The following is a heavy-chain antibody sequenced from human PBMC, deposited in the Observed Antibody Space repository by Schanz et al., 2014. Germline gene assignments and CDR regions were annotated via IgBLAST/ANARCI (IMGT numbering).Heavy chain of an antibody. V-gene: IGHV3-21*04. CDR1: GFTISSYS. Sequence: EVHLVESGGGLVKRGGSLRLSCAASGFTISSYSMNWVRQAPGKGLEWVSSISSSSSYIYYADSVKGRFTISRDNAKNSLYLQMNSLRAEDTAVYYCAREQIMAAAGLVDYWGHGTLVTVSS. J-gene: IGHJ4*01. CDR2: ISSSSSYI. CDR3: AREQIMAAAGLVDY. D-gene: IGHD6-13*01.